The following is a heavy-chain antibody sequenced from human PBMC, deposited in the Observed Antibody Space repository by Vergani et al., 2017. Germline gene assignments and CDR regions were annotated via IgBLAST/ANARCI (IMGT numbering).Heavy chain of an antibody. J-gene: IGHJ4*02. CDR3: GRGSDNYN. CDR1: GFTFNHYA. Sequence: EVQLLESGGDLVQPGGSLRLSCAASGFTFNHYAMSWVRQGHGQGLEWVSSIKNTGDSTHYADSVKGRFTISRDNSKNTLYLQMNSLRVEDTAVYYCGRGSDNYNWGQGILVTVSS. D-gene: IGHD5-24*01. V-gene: IGHV3-23*01. CDR2: IKNTGDST.